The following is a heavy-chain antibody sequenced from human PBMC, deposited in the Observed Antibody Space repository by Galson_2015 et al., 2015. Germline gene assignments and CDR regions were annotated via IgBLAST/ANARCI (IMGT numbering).Heavy chain of an antibody. Sequence: SLRLSCEASGFTFSRSAMTWVRQAAGEGLEWVSSISGSGLEWNSSLSGRGGATYYADSVKGRFTISRDNSKNTLYLQVSSLRADDTSVYYCLQGGLVTRFDSWGQGTLVTVSS. V-gene: IGHV3-23*01. J-gene: IGHJ4*02. CDR1: GFTFSRSA. CDR2: ISGSGLEWNSSLSGRGGAT. CDR3: LQGGLVTRFDS.